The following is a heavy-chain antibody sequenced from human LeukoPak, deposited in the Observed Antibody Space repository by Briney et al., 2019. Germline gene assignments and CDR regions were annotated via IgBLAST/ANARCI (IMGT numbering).Heavy chain of an antibody. CDR2: MNPNSGNT. V-gene: IGHV1-8*02. D-gene: IGHD3-10*01. CDR3: ARGGPITMVRGVSKTYYYYGMDV. Sequence: ASVKVSCKASGYTFTSYDINWVRQATGQGLEWMGWMNPNSGNTGYAQKFQGGVTMTRNTSISTAYMELSSLRSEDTAVYYCARGGPITMVRGVSKTYYYYGMDVWGQGTTVTVSS. CDR1: GYTFTSYD. J-gene: IGHJ6*02.